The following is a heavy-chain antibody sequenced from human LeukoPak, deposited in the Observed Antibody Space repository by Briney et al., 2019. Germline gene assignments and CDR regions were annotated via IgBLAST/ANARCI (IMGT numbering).Heavy chain of an antibody. J-gene: IGHJ5*01. CDR1: GGGGGSNY. CDR2: IYSGGAI. V-gene: IGHV3-53*01. CDR3: ARARWLDW. Sequence: PGGSLRLSCVASGGGGGSNYMSWVRQAPGKGLEWVSLIYSGGAIRYADSVKGRFTISRDSSKNTLFLQMNDLTVEDTARYYCARARWLDWWGQGTLVTVSS.